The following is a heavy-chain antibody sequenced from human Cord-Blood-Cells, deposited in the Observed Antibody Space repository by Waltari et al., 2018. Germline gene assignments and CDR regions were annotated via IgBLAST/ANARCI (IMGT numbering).Heavy chain of an antibody. CDR1: GGSFSGYY. D-gene: IGHD6-6*01. J-gene: IGHJ3*02. V-gene: IGHV4-34*01. Sequence: QVQLQQWGAGLSKPSETLSLTCAVYGGSFSGYYWSWIRQPPGNGLEWIGEINHSGSTNYNPSLKSRVTISVDTSKNQFSLKLSSVTAADTAVYYCARGGNSSSSGAFDIWGQGTMVTVSS. CDR2: INHSGST. CDR3: ARGGNSSSSGAFDI.